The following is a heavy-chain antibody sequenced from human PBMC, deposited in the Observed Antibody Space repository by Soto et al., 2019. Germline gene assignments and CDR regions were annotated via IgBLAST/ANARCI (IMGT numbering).Heavy chain of an antibody. D-gene: IGHD1-26*01. J-gene: IGHJ4*02. CDR1: GFSIIISNL. Sequence: SATXSLTCAFSGFSIIISNLFSWVRQPPGKGLEWIGEIYHSGSTNYNPSLKSRVTISVDKSKKQLSLKLSSVNAAETAVYYCESGLGYFDYWGQGTLVTVSS. CDR2: IYHSGST. CDR3: ESGLGYFDY. V-gene: IGHV4-4*02.